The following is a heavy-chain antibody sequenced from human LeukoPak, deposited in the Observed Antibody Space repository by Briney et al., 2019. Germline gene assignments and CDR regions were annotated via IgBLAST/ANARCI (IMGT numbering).Heavy chain of an antibody. CDR1: GGTFSSYA. Sequence: VPSVKVSCKASGGTFSSYAISWGRQAPGPGLEWIGEIIPIFGTANYAQKFQGRVTITTDESTSTAYMELSSLRSEDTAVYYCARDQSGYFDLWGRGTLVTVSS. CDR3: ARDQSGYFDL. J-gene: IGHJ2*01. V-gene: IGHV1-69*05. CDR2: IIPIFGTA.